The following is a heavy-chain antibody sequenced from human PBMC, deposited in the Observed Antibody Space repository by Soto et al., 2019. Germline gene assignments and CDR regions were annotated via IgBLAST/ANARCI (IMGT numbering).Heavy chain of an antibody. CDR1: GFTFSSYA. D-gene: IGHD4-17*01. V-gene: IGHV3-23*01. CDR3: AKYYGDYSAAFFDY. Sequence: GGSLRLSCAASGFTFSSYAMSWVRQAPGKGLEWVSAISGSGGSTYYADSVKGRFTISRDNSKNTLYLQMNSLRAEDTAVHYCAKYYGDYSAAFFDYWGQGTLVTVSS. CDR2: ISGSGGST. J-gene: IGHJ4*02.